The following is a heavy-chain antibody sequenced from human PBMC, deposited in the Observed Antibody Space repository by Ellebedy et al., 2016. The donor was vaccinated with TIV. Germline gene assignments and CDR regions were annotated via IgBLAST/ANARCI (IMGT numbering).Heavy chain of an antibody. Sequence: GESLKISCAASGFTFGAYWMSWVRQAPGKRPEWVASVKNDGSDTNYVDFVKGRFTISRDNAKNSVYLQMNNLRAEDTALYFCAREKDHDFNNQFDAWGQGTLVIVST. J-gene: IGHJ5*02. CDR1: GFTFGAYW. CDR2: VKNDGSDT. CDR3: AREKDHDFNNQFDA. V-gene: IGHV3-7*03. D-gene: IGHD3-3*01.